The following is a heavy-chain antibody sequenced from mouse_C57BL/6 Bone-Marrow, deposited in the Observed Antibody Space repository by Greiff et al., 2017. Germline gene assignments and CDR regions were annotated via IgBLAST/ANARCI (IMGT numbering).Heavy chain of an antibody. D-gene: IGHD2-4*01. Sequence: QVQLQQSDAELVKPGASVKISCKVSGYTFTDHTIHWMKQRPEQGLEWIGYIYPRDGSTKYNEKFKGMATLTADKSSSTAYMQLNSLTSEDSAVYFCARGAITTGGYYYAMDYWGQGTSVTVSS. J-gene: IGHJ4*01. CDR3: ARGAITTGGYYYAMDY. CDR1: GYTFTDHT. CDR2: IYPRDGST. V-gene: IGHV1-78*01.